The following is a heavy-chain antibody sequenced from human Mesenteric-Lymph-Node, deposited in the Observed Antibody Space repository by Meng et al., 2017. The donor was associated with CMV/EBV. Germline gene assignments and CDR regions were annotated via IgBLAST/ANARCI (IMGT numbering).Heavy chain of an antibody. J-gene: IGHJ4*02. D-gene: IGHD4-17*01. CDR1: GYTFTGYY. CDR3: ATDPDHGDYDGYLEW. Sequence: ASVKVSCKASGYTFTGYYMHWVRQAPGQGLEWMGWLNPDSGGTYSPQKFQGRVTMTRDTSINTAYMEMTSLKSDDTAVYYCATDPDHGDYDGYLEWWGQGTLVTVSS. CDR2: LNPDSGGT. V-gene: IGHV1-2*02.